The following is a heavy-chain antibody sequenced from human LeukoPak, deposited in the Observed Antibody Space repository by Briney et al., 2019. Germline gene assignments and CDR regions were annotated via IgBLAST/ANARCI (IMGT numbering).Heavy chain of an antibody. CDR3: ARAGFDY. V-gene: IGHV3-66*01. CDR1: GFTFSSYA. J-gene: IGHJ4*02. Sequence: PGGSLRLSCAASGFTFSSYAMSWVRQAPGKGLEWVSVIYSGGSTYYADSVKGRFTISRDNSKNTLYLQMNSLRAEDTAVYYCARAGFDYWGQGTLVTVSS. CDR2: IYSGGST.